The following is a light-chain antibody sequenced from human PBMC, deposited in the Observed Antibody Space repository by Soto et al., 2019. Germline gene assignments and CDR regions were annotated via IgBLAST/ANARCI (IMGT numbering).Light chain of an antibody. CDR2: GAS. Sequence: EIVLTQSPGTLSLSPGERATLSCMASQSVSSSYLAWYQQKPGQAPRLLIYGASSRATGIPDRFSGSGSGTNLTIIISSLAPEDFAVYYCQQYGSSPRTFGQGTEVEIK. V-gene: IGKV3-20*01. CDR1: QSVSSSY. CDR3: QQYGSSPRT. J-gene: IGKJ1*01.